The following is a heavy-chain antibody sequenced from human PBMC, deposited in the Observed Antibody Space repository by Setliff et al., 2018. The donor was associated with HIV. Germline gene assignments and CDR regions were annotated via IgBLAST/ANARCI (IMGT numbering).Heavy chain of an antibody. V-gene: IGHV4-61*09. Sequence: PSETLSLTCTVSGGSISSGDDFWTWVRQPAGKGLEWIGHVYASGGTKYDPSLQSRVVISVDNSKNTLYLQMNSLRAEDTAVYYCAKDLVEGVDSTSYYYVMDVWGQGTTVTVSS. CDR1: GGSISSGDDF. CDR2: VYASGGT. D-gene: IGHD3-3*01. CDR3: AKDLVEGVDSTSYYYVMDV. J-gene: IGHJ6*02.